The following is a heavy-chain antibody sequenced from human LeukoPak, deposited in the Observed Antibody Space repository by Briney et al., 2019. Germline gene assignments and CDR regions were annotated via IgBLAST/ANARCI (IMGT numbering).Heavy chain of an antibody. CDR3: ARDLVVVVPAATLRKKNWFDP. V-gene: IGHV3-48*01. CDR1: GFTFSSYS. CDR2: ISSSSSTI. Sequence: GGSLRLSCAASGFTFSSYSMNWVRQAPGKGLEWVSYISSSSSTIYYADSVKGRFTISRDNAKNSLYLQMNSLRAEDTAVYYCARDLVVVVPAATLRKKNWFDPWGQGTLVTVSS. D-gene: IGHD2-2*01. J-gene: IGHJ5*02.